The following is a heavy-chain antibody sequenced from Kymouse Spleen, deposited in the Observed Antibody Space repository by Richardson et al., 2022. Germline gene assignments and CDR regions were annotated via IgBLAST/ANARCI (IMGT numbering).Heavy chain of an antibody. V-gene: IGHV4-34*01. CDR3: ARVGYSSSWYFDY. CDR2: INHSGST. J-gene: IGHJ4*02. CDR1: GGSFSGYY. D-gene: IGHD6-13*01. Sequence: QVQLQQWGAGLLKPSETLSLTCAVYGGSFSGYYWSWIRQPPGKGLEWIGEINHSGSTNYNPSLKSRVTISVDTSKNQFSLKLSSVTAADTAVYYCARVGYSSSWYFDYWGQGTLVTVSS.